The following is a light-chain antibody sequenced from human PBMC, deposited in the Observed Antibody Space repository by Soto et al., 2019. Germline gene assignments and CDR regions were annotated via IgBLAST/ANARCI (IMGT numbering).Light chain of an antibody. CDR1: SSNIGLND. Sequence: QSVLTQSPSASGTPGQTVTISCSGSSSNIGLNDVHWYRQLSGTAPQILIYDTNQQATGVPDRFSGSRSGTSASLAIHGLQSEDEADYHCAAWDDSLNGPVFGGGTQLTVL. CDR2: DTN. CDR3: AAWDDSLNGPV. J-gene: IGLJ2*01. V-gene: IGLV1-44*01.